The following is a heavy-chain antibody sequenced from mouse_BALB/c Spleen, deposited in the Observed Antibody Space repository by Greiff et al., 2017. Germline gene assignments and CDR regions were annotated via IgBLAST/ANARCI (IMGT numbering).Heavy chain of an antibody. Sequence: EVKLVESGGGLVQPGGSLRLSCATSGFTFTDYYMSWVRQPPGKALEWLGFIRNKANGYTTEYSASVKGRFTISRDNSQSILYLQMNTLRAEDSATYYCARDTLRGSFAYWGQGTLVTVSA. D-gene: IGHD1-2*01. J-gene: IGHJ3*01. CDR2: IRNKANGYTT. CDR1: GFTFTDYY. CDR3: ARDTLRGSFAY. V-gene: IGHV7-3*02.